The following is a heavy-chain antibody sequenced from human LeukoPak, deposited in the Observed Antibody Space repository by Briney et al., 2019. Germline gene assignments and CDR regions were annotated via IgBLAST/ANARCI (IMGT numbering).Heavy chain of an antibody. CDR2: IRYDGSNK. J-gene: IGHJ4*02. CDR3: AKDGLGYSGYDRIDY. CDR1: GFAFSSYG. V-gene: IGHV3-30*02. Sequence: PGGSLRLSCAASGFAFSSYGMHWVRQAPGKGLEWVAFIRYDGSNKYYADSAKGRFTISRDNSKNTLYLQMNSLRAEDTAVYYCAKDGLGYSGYDRIDYWGQGTLVTVSS. D-gene: IGHD5-12*01.